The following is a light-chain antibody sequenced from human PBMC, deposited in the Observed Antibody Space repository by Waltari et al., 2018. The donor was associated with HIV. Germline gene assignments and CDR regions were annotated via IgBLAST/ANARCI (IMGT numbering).Light chain of an antibody. J-gene: IGLJ3*02. V-gene: IGLV1-44*01. CDR1: SSNIGSNT. CDR2: SYT. CDR3: AAWDDSLNGRV. Sequence: QSVLTQPPSASGTPGQRVTISCSGSSSNIGSNTVNWYQQLPGTAPKLLIYSYTQPPSGVPDRFSGSRSGTSASLAISGLQSEDEADYFCAAWDDSLNGRVFGGGTKLTVL.